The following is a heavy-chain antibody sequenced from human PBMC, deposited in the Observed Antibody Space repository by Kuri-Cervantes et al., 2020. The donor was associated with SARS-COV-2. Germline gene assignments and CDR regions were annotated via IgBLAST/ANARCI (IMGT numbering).Heavy chain of an antibody. CDR1: GFTFSSYW. Sequence: GGSLRLSCAASGFTFSSYWMHWVRQAPGKGLVWVSRINSDGSSTSYADSVKGRFTISRDNAKNSLYLQMNSLRAEDTALYYCAKSVGSTSLYNWFDPWGQGTLVTVSS. CDR2: INSDGSST. D-gene: IGHD2-2*01. J-gene: IGHJ5*02. CDR3: AKSVGSTSLYNWFDP. V-gene: IGHV3-74*01.